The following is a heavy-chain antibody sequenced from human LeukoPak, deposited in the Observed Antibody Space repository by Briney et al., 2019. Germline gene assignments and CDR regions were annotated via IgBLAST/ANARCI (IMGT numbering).Heavy chain of an antibody. CDR3: VLRYFDWFREFDY. CDR2: ISSCSSYI. D-gene: IGHD3-9*01. Sequence: GGSLRLSCGASGFPFSSYSMKWVRQARGRGVEWVSSISSCSSYIYYADSVKGRFTISRDNAKNSLYLQMNSLRAEDTAVYYCVLRYFDWFREFDYWGQGTLVTVSS. CDR1: GFPFSSYS. J-gene: IGHJ4*02. V-gene: IGHV3-21*01.